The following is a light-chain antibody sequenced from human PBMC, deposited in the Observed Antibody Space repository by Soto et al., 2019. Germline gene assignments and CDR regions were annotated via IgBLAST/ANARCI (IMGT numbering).Light chain of an antibody. CDR2: GDN. J-gene: IGLJ2*01. CDR1: GSSIGTNT. V-gene: IGLV1-44*01. CDR3: AAWDGSLNNVL. Sequence: QSVLTQPPSASGTPGQRVTISCSGGGSSIGTNTVNWYRQLPGTAPKLVIFGDNQRPSGVPDRFSGSKSGTSASLAISGLQSEDEADYFCAAWDGSLNNVLFGGVTKLTVL.